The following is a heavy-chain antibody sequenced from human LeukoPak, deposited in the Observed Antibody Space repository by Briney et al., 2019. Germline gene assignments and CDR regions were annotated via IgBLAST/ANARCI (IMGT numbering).Heavy chain of an antibody. CDR2: IYYSGST. Sequence: PSETLSLTLTVPCCFISYYYWSWVPQPPRGGLGLIWYIYYSGSTNYNPSLKSRVTISVDTSKNQFSLKLSSVTAADTAVYYCARVLLSSSTSCYPDYWGQGTLVTVSS. D-gene: IGHD2-2*01. V-gene: IGHV4-59*01. CDR1: CCFISYYY. J-gene: IGHJ4*02. CDR3: ARVLLSSSTSCYPDY.